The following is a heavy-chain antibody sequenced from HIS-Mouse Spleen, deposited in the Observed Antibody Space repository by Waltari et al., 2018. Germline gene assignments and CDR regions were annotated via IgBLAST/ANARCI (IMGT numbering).Heavy chain of an antibody. V-gene: IGHV4-39*07. D-gene: IGHD6-13*01. CDR2: TYYSGGP. J-gene: IGHJ2*01. Sequence: QLQLQESGPGLVKPSETLSLTCTGSGGSISSSSYYWGWIRQPPGKGLGWIGSTYYSGGPHYPPSLKSRVTISVDPSKHQFSLKLSSVTAADTAVYYCAREIPYSSSWYDWYFDLWGRGTLVTVSS. CDR1: GGSISSSSYY. CDR3: AREIPYSSSWYDWYFDL.